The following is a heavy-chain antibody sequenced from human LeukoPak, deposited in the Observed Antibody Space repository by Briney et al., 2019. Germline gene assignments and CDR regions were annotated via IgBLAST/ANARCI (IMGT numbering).Heavy chain of an antibody. Sequence: PGGSLTLSCAVSGFSINNYWMTWYRQAPGKGLECVAHIKGDASEKYYLDSVKGRFTISRDNAKNSLYLRMNSLRAEDTAVYYCARQAGVTWGQGTLVTVSS. V-gene: IGHV3-7*01. CDR3: ARQAGVT. CDR2: IKGDASEK. CDR1: GFSINNYW. J-gene: IGHJ5*02. D-gene: IGHD6-19*01.